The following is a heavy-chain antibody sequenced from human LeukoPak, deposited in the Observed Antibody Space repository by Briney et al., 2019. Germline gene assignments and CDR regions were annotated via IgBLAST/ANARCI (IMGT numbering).Heavy chain of an antibody. CDR1: GGSLSSYY. CDR2: IYYRGRT. D-gene: IGHD3-16*01. Sequence: SETLSLTCTVSGGSLSSYYWSWIRQPPGKGLEWIGYIYYRGRTKYNPSLQSRVTISVDTSRNQFSLRLSSVTGADTAVYYCARQSDDLGYFQHWGQGTLVTVSS. V-gene: IGHV4-59*08. CDR3: ARQSDDLGYFQH. J-gene: IGHJ1*01.